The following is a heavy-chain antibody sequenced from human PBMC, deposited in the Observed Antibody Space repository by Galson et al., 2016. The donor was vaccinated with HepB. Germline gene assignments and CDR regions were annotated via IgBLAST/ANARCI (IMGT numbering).Heavy chain of an antibody. CDR2: TSANRGNT. CDR3: ARDRNYAFDY. Sequence: SVKVSCKASGYTFTINGISWVRQAPGQGLEWMGWTSANRGNTNYAQKLQGRVTMTTDTSTSTAYMGLRSLRSDDTAVYYCARDRNYAFDYWGQGTLVTVSS. J-gene: IGHJ4*02. D-gene: IGHD1-7*01. CDR1: GYTFTING. V-gene: IGHV1-18*01.